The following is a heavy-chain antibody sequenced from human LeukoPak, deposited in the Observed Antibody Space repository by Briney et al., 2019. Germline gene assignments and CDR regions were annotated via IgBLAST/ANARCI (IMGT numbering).Heavy chain of an antibody. V-gene: IGHV3-23*01. J-gene: IGHJ4*02. D-gene: IGHD6-6*01. CDR3: ARSYSSSRGTFDY. Sequence: GGSLRLSCAASGFIFNNYAMSWVRQAPGKGLEWVSTISGSGGSTYYAVSVKGRFTISRDNPKNTLYLQMNSLRAEDTAVYYCARSYSSSRGTFDYWGQGTLVTVSS. CDR2: ISGSGGST. CDR1: GFIFNNYA.